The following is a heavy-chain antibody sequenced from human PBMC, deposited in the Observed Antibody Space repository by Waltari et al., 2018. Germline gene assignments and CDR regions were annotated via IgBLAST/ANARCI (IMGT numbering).Heavy chain of an antibody. J-gene: IGHJ3*02. D-gene: IGHD1-7*01. CDR2: ST. CDR3: ARAGWYNWNYPDAFDI. V-gene: IGHV4-59*01. Sequence: STNYNPSLKSRVTISVDTSKNQFSLKLSSVTAADTAVYYCARAGWYNWNYPDAFDIWGQGTMVTVSS.